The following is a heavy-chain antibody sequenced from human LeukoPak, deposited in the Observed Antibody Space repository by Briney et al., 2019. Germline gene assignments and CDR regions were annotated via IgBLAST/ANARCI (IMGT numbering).Heavy chain of an antibody. Sequence: SETLSLTCTVSGGSISSYYWSWIRQPPGKGLEWIGYIYYSGSTNYNPSLKSRVTISVDTSKNQFSLKLSSVTAADTAVYFCARESDDAFDIWGQGTMVTVSS. CDR3: ARESDDAFDI. CDR2: IYYSGST. J-gene: IGHJ3*02. V-gene: IGHV4-59*01. CDR1: GGSISSYY.